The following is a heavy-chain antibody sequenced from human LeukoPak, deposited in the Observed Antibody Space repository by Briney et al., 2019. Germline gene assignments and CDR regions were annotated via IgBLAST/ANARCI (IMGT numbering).Heavy chain of an antibody. D-gene: IGHD3-22*01. CDR2: ISGSGGST. J-gene: IGHJ4*02. Sequence: GGSLRLSCAASGFTFSDYYMSWVRQAPGKGLEWVSAISGSGGSTYYADSVKGRFTISRDNSKNTLYLQMNSLRAEDTAVYYCAKGPYYEGSRFFDYWGQGTLVTVSS. CDR1: GFTFSDYY. CDR3: AKGPYYEGSRFFDY. V-gene: IGHV3-23*01.